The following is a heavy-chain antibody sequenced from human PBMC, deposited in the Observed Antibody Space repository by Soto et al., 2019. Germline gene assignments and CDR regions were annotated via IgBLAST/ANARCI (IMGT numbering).Heavy chain of an antibody. D-gene: IGHD2-15*01. CDR3: ASARYCSGGSCPLNFDY. J-gene: IGHJ4*02. CDR1: GGSISSYY. Sequence: QVQLQESGPGLVKPSETLSLTCTASGGSISSYYWSWIRQPPGKGLEWIGYIYYSGSTNYNPSLKSRVPISVDTSKNQFSLKLSSVTAADTAVYYCASARYCSGGSCPLNFDYWGQGTLVTVSS. CDR2: IYYSGST. V-gene: IGHV4-59*08.